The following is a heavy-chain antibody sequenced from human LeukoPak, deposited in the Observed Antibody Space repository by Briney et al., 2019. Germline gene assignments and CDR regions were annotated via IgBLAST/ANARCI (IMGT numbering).Heavy chain of an antibody. CDR3: ASHVGYYYGMDV. CDR1: GGSFSGYY. CDR2: INHSGST. V-gene: IGHV4-34*01. J-gene: IGHJ6*02. Sequence: PSETLSLTCAVYGGSFSGYYWSWIRQPPGKGLEWIGEINHSGSTNYNPSLKSRVTISVDTSKNQFSLKLSSVTAADTAVYYCASHVGYYYGMDVWGQGTTVTVSS.